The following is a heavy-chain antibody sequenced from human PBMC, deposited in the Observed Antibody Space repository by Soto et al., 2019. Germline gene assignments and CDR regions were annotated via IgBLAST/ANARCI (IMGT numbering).Heavy chain of an antibody. CDR1: GFAFGAHA. CDR3: AKDPVPQLLPSWWFDP. Sequence: EVQLLESGGGLVQPGGSLRLSCAASGFAFGAHAMTWVRQAPGKGLEWVSVISGAGGNTYYADSVKGRFTVSRDNSKKMLYLEMNSLRVEDTAIYYCAKDPVPQLLPSWWFDPWGQGTRVTVSS. V-gene: IGHV3-23*01. D-gene: IGHD2-2*01. CDR2: ISGAGGNT. J-gene: IGHJ5*02.